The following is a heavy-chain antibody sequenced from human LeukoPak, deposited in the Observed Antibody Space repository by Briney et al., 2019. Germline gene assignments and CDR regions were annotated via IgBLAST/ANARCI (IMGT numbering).Heavy chain of an antibody. CDR1: GGTFSSYA. V-gene: IGHV1-69*01. J-gene: IGHJ4*02. CDR3: ARGGGGRFLEVDFDY. D-gene: IGHD3-3*01. Sequence: SVKVSCKASGGTFSSYAISWVRQAPGQGLEWMGGIIPIFGTANYAQKFQGRVTITADESTSTAYMVLSSLRSEDTAVYYCARGGGGRFLEVDFDYWGQGTLVTVSS. CDR2: IIPIFGTA.